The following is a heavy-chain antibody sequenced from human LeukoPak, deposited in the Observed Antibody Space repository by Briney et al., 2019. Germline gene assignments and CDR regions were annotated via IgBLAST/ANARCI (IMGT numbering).Heavy chain of an antibody. CDR2: IYSGGST. CDR3: ARDRAVAGPDWYFDL. CDR1: GFNVSSNY. D-gene: IGHD6-19*01. Sequence: GGSLRLSCAASGFNVSSNYMSWVRQAPGKGLEWVSVIYSGGSTYYADSVKGRFTISRDNSKNTLYLQMNSLRAEDTAVYYCARDRAVAGPDWYFDLWGRGTLVTVSS. J-gene: IGHJ2*01. V-gene: IGHV3-53*01.